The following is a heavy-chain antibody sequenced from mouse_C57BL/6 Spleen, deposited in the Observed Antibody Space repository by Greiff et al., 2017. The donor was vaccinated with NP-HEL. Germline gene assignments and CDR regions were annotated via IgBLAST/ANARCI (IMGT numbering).Heavy chain of an antibody. CDR3: ARRGLLLDY. CDR1: GYTFTSYW. J-gene: IGHJ2*01. D-gene: IGHD2-10*01. CDR2: IYPGSGST. Sequence: VQLQQSGAELVKPGASVKMSCKASGYTFTSYWITWVKQRPGQGLEWIGDIYPGSGSTNYNEKFKSKATMTVDTSSSTAYLQLSSLTSEDSAVYYCARRGLLLDYWGQGTTLTVSS. V-gene: IGHV1-55*01.